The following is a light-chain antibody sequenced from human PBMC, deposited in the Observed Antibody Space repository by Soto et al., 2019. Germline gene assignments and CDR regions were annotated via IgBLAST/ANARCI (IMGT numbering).Light chain of an antibody. CDR2: AAS. CDR1: ESISSY. V-gene: IGKV1-39*01. Sequence: DIQMTQSPSSLSSSVGDRVTITCRATESISSYLNWYQQKPGKAPKLLIYAASSLQSGVPSRLSGSGSGTDFTLTISSLQSEDFATYYCQQSYSTPYTFGQGTRLEIK. J-gene: IGKJ5*01. CDR3: QQSYSTPYT.